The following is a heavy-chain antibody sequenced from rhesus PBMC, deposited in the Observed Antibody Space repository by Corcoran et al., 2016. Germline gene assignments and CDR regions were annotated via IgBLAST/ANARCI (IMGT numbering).Heavy chain of an antibody. Sequence: QVQLQESGPGVVKPSETLSLTCAVSGGSISGGYDWSWIRQPPGKGLEWIGYIYGSSGSTNDNPSLKNRVTMSKDASKNEFSLKLSSVTAADTAVYYCGSGSWNGVLDSWGQGVVVTVSS. J-gene: IGHJ6*01. CDR1: GGSISGGYD. D-gene: IGHD6-25*01. CDR3: GSGSWNGVLDS. V-gene: IGHV4-76*01. CDR2: IYGSSGST.